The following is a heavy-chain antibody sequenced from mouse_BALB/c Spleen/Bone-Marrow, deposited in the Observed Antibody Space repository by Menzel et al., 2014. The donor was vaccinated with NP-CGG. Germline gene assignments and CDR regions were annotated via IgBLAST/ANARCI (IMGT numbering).Heavy chain of an antibody. V-gene: IGHV1-54*01. CDR2: INPGSGGT. CDR1: GYAFTNYL. CDR3: ARWDYAMDY. J-gene: IGHJ4*01. Sequence: QVQLQQSGAELVRPGTSVKVSCKASGYAFTNYLIEWVKQRPGQGLEWIGVINPGSGGTNYNEKYKGKATPTADKSSSTDYMQLSSITYDDAAVYFGARWDYAMDYWGQGTSVTVSS.